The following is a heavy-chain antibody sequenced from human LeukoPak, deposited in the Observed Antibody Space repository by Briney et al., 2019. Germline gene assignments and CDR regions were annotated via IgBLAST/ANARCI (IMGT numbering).Heavy chain of an antibody. CDR2: ISSSGSTI. D-gene: IGHD1-26*01. V-gene: IGHV3-48*03. J-gene: IGHJ4*02. CDR3: ARQATHDY. Sequence: GGSLRLSCAAPGFTFSSHEMNWVRQAPGEGLEWVSYISSSGSTIYYADSVKGRFTISRDNAKNSLYLQMNSLRAEDTAVYYCARQATHDYWGQGTLVTVSS. CDR1: GFTFSSHE.